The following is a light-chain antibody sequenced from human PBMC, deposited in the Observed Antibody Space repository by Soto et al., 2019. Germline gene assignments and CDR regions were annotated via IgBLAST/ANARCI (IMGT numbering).Light chain of an antibody. J-gene: IGKJ4*01. Sequence: EIVLTQSPATLSLFPGERATLSCRASQSVRTYLAWYQQKPGQAPRLLISDASNRATGIPARFSGSGSGTDFTLTISGLEAEDFAVYYCHQRSNWPRTFGGGTKVEIK. CDR2: DAS. CDR1: QSVRTY. V-gene: IGKV3-11*01. CDR3: HQRSNWPRT.